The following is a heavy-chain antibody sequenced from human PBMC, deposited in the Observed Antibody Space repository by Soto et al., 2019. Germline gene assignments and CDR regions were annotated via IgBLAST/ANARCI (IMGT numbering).Heavy chain of an antibody. V-gene: IGHV4-59*01. Sequence: SETLSLTCTVSGGSISSDYWSWIRQPPGKGLEWIGYTYYSGSTNYNPSLKSRVTISADTSKNQFSLKLSSVTAADTAVYYCARIGYYDSSGYYLGPFHYWGPGPLVTVSS. CDR3: ARIGYYDSSGYYLGPFHY. CDR1: GGSISSDY. CDR2: TYYSGST. J-gene: IGHJ4*02. D-gene: IGHD3-22*01.